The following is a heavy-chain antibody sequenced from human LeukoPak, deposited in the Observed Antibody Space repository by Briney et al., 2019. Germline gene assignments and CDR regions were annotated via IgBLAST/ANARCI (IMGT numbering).Heavy chain of an antibody. V-gene: IGHV4-59*01. CDR2: IYYSGST. CDR1: GGSISSYY. J-gene: IGHJ6*03. D-gene: IGHD6-19*01. CDR3: ARGERTYSSGAWSYYYYYYMDV. Sequence: PSETLSLTCTVSGGSISSYYWSWIRQPPGKGLEWIGYIYYSGSTNYNPSLKSRVTISVDTSKNQFSLKLSSVTAADTAVYYCARGERTYSSGAWSYYYYYYMDVWGKGTTVTISS.